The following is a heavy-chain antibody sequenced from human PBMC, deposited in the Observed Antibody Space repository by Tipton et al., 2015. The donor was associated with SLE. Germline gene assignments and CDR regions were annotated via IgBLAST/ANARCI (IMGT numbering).Heavy chain of an antibody. CDR2: IYTSGST. J-gene: IGHJ6*02. CDR1: GGSISSYY. CDR3: ARVLPSSYYYYGMDV. Sequence: LRLSCTVSGGSISSYYWSWIRQPPGKGLEWIGYIYTSGSTNYNPSLKSRVTISVDTSKNQFSLKLSSVTAADTAVYYCARVLPSSYYYYGMDVWGQGTTVTVSS. V-gene: IGHV4-4*09. D-gene: IGHD6-6*01.